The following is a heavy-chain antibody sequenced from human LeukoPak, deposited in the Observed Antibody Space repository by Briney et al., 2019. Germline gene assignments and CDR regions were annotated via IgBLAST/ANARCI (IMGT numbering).Heavy chain of an antibody. V-gene: IGHV3-48*02. J-gene: IGHJ6*02. Sequence: GGSLRLSCTASGFTFSSYAMNWVRQAPGRGLEWVSYIGSGSSTRSYADSVKGRFTISRDNAKNSLYLQMNSLRDEDTAVYYCARGGIRTNYYGMDVWGQGTTVTVSS. CDR3: ARGGIRTNYYGMDV. CDR2: IGSGSSTR. D-gene: IGHD1/OR15-1a*01. CDR1: GFTFSSYA.